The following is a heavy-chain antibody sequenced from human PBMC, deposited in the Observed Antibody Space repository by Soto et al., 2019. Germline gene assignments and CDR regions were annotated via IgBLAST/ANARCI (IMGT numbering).Heavy chain of an antibody. D-gene: IGHD4-17*01. Sequence: SGPTLVNPTQTLTLTCTFSGFSLTTSGVGVGWIRQPPGKALEWLALIYWNDVQRFSPSLKNRLTITKDTSKNQVVLTMTNMDFVDTATYYCALRRPFYGAYYYTFVYWGQGTLVTVSS. CDR2: IYWNDVQ. CDR1: GFSLTTSGVG. V-gene: IGHV2-5*01. CDR3: ALRRPFYGAYYYTFVY. J-gene: IGHJ4*02.